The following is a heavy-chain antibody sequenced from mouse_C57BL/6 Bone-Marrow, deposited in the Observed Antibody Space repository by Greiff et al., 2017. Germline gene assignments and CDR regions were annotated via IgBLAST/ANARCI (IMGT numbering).Heavy chain of an antibody. V-gene: IGHV1-55*01. CDR1: GYTFTSYW. D-gene: IGHD1-1*01. CDR3: ARLYYGSSYEGDY. CDR2: IYPGSGST. Sequence: QVQLQQPGAELVKPGASVKMSCKASGYTFTSYWITWVKQRPGQGLEWIGDIYPGSGSTNYNEKFKSKATLTVDTSSSTAYMQLSSLTSADSAVYYCARLYYGSSYEGDYWGQGTTLTVSS. J-gene: IGHJ2*01.